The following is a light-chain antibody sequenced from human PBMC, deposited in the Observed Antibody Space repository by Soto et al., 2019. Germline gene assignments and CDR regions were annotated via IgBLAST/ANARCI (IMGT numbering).Light chain of an antibody. CDR3: QQRSNWTLT. CDR1: QSVSSY. CDR2: DAS. V-gene: IGKV3-11*01. J-gene: IGKJ4*01. Sequence: EIGLTQFPATLAFSPGERATLSCRASQSVSSYLAWYQQKPGQAPRLLIYDASNRATGIPARFSGSGSGTDFTLTISSLEPEDFAVYYCQQRSNWTLTFGGGTKVDIK.